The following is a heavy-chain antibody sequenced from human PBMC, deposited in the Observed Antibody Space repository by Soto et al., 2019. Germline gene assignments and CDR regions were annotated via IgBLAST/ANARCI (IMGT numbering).Heavy chain of an antibody. CDR3: ARDKMVTANYYYYGMDV. Sequence: PGGSLRLSCAASGFTFSSYAMHWVRQAPGKGLEWVAVISYDGSNKYYADSVKGRFTISRDNSKNTLYLQMNSLRAEDTAVYYCARDKMVTANYYYYGMDVWGQGTTVTVSS. CDR1: GFTFSSYA. D-gene: IGHD2-21*02. J-gene: IGHJ6*02. CDR2: ISYDGSNK. V-gene: IGHV3-30-3*01.